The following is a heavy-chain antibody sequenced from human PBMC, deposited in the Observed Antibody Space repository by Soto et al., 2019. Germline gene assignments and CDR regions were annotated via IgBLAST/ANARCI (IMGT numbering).Heavy chain of an antibody. Sequence: PGGSLRLSCAVSGFTFDDTSMHGVLQATEKGLEGGSGINWKSDIGYADSGKGRCTISRDNAENSLYLQMNSPRAEDTAVYYCAISQDRGGRTTFIYWGQGTQVTVSS. CDR1: GFTFDDTS. D-gene: IGHD3-16*01. J-gene: IGHJ4*02. CDR2: INWKSDI. V-gene: IGHV3-9*01. CDR3: AISQDRGGRTTFIY.